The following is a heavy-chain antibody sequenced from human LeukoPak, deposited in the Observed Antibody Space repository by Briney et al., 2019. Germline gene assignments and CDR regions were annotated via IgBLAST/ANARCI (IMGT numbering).Heavy chain of an antibody. CDR3: AKLAGSITGTTSYFDS. J-gene: IGHJ4*02. CDR2: IYPGDSDT. Sequence: GESLKISCKVSGYSFTSYWIGWVRQMRGKGLAWMAIIYPGDSDTRYSPSFQGQVTISADKSISTAYLQWSSLKASDTAMYYCAKLAGSITGTTSYFDSWGQGTLVTVSS. V-gene: IGHV5-51*01. CDR1: GYSFTSYW. D-gene: IGHD1-7*01.